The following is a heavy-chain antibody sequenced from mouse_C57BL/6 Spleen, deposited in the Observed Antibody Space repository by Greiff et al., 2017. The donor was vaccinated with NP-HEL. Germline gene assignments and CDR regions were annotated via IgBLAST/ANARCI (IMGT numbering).Heavy chain of an antibody. J-gene: IGHJ4*01. CDR2: ISSGSSTI. V-gene: IGHV5-17*01. Sequence: EVQVVESGGGLVKPGGSLKLSCAASGFTFSDYGMHWVRQAPEKGLEWVAYISSGSSTIYYADTVKGRFTISRDNAKNNLFLQMTSLRSEDTAMYYCASYYAYAMDYWGQGTSVTVSS. CDR1: GFTFSDYG. D-gene: IGHD1-1*01. CDR3: ASYYAYAMDY.